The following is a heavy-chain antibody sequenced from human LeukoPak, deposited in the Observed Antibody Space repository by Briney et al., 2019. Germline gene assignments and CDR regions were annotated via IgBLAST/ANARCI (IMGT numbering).Heavy chain of an antibody. CDR1: GFTFSSHG. CDR2: IWYDGSNK. V-gene: IGHV3-33*01. CDR3: ARGNHYYDILTGLDY. Sequence: GGSLRLSCAASGFTFSSHGMHWVRQAPGKGLEWVAVIWYDGSNKYYADSVKGRFTISRDNSKNTLYLQMNSLRAEDTAAYYCARGNHYYDILTGLDYWGQGTLVTVSS. D-gene: IGHD3-9*01. J-gene: IGHJ4*02.